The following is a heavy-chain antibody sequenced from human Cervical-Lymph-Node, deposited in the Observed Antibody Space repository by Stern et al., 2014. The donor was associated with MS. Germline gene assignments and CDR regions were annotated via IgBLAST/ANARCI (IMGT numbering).Heavy chain of an antibody. D-gene: IGHD5-12*01. V-gene: IGHV1-69*04. CDR1: GGSFGNHG. CDR3: AREGGDFGRLQFVLDI. Sequence: QVQLVQSGAEVKRPGSSVKVSCKASGGSFGNHGISWVRQVPGQGLEWVGSIMPVFGVPNTAQRLEGRVTFTADKSTATAYMEFEDTAVYYCAREGGDFGRLQFVLDIWGQGTLITVSA. J-gene: IGHJ3*01. CDR2: IMPVFGVP.